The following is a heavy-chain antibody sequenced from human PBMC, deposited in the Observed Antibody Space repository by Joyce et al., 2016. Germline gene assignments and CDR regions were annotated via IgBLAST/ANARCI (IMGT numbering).Heavy chain of an antibody. V-gene: IGHV4-4*07. J-gene: IGHJ5*02. D-gene: IGHD3-10*01. Sequence: QEQLQESGPRLVKPAEILSLTCTVSDGSIMGHYWSWVRQPAGKGLEWIGRIYSSGSTNFAPSLKSRLSMSIDTSKNQCSLTLTSVTAADTAVYYCAKENHYGNPGYNWMDPWGQGILVTVSS. CDR1: DGSIMGHY. CDR2: IYSSGST. CDR3: AKENHYGNPGYNWMDP.